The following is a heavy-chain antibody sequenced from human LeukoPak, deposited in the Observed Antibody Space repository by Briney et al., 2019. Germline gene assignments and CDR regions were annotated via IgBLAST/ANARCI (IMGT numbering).Heavy chain of an antibody. J-gene: IGHJ4*02. D-gene: IGHD3-22*01. Sequence: GGSLRLSRAASGFTFSSYGMHWVRQAPGKGLEWVAFIRYDGSNKYYADSVKGRFTISRDNSKNTLYLQMNSLRAEDTAVYYCAKAIYYGAYYFDYWGQGTLVTVSS. CDR2: IRYDGSNK. V-gene: IGHV3-30*02. CDR1: GFTFSSYG. CDR3: AKAIYYGAYYFDY.